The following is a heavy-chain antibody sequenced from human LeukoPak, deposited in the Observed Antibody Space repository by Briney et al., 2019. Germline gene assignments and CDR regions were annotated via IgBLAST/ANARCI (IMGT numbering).Heavy chain of an antibody. D-gene: IGHD1-26*01. V-gene: IGHV3-23*01. CDR1: GFTFSSYA. CDR3: ASGIVGATIDY. J-gene: IGHJ4*02. CDR2: ISGSGGST. Sequence: GGSLRLSCAASGFTFSSYAMSWVRQAPGKGLEWVSAISGSGGSTYYADSVRGRFTISRDNSKNTLYLQMNSLRAEDTAVYYCASGIVGATIDYWGQGTLVTVSS.